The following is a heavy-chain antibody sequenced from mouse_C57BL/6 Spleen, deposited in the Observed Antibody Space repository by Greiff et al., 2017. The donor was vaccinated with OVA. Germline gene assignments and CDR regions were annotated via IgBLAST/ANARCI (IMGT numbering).Heavy chain of an antibody. CDR2: ISYDGSN. J-gene: IGHJ4*01. CDR1: GYSITSGYY. V-gene: IGHV3-6*01. Sequence: ESGPGLVKPSQSLSLTCSVTGYSITSGYYWNWIRQFPGNKLEWMGYISYDGSNNYNPSLKNRISITRDTSKNQFFLKLNSVTTEDTATYYCASLNYDYDDYAMDYWGQGTSVTVSS. CDR3: ASLNYDYDDYAMDY. D-gene: IGHD2-4*01.